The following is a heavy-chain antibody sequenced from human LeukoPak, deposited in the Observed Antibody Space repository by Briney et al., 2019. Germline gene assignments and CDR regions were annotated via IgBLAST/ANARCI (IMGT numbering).Heavy chain of an antibody. CDR3: AKEVILYYYGSGSFGYGMDV. D-gene: IGHD3-10*01. CDR2: ISGSGGST. J-gene: IGHJ6*02. CDR1: GFTFSSYA. Sequence: PGGSLRLSCAASGFTFSSYAMSWVRQAPGKGLEWVSAISGSGGSTYYADSVKGRFTISRDNSKNTLYLQMNSLSAEDTAVYYCAKEVILYYYGSGSFGYGMDVWGQGTTVTVSS. V-gene: IGHV3-23*01.